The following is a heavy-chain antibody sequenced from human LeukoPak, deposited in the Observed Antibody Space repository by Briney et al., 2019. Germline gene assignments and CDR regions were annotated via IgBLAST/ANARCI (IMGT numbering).Heavy chain of an antibody. CDR2: IIPVFGIA. Sequence: SVKVSCKASGGTFSSYAISWVRQAPGQGLEWMGRIIPVFGIANYAQKFQGRVTITADKSTSTAYMELSSLRSEDTAVYYCARGRATVKNHYFDYWGQGTLVTVSS. D-gene: IGHD4-17*01. V-gene: IGHV1-69*04. J-gene: IGHJ4*02. CDR3: ARGRATVKNHYFDY. CDR1: GGTFSSYA.